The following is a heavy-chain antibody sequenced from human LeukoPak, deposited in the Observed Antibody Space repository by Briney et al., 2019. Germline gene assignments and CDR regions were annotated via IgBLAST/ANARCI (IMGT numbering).Heavy chain of an antibody. V-gene: IGHV4-39*01. Sequence: SETLSLTCTVSGGSISSSSYYWGWIRQPPGKGLEWIGSIYYSGSTYYNPSLKSRVTISVDTSKNQFSLKLSSVTAADTAVYYCARGRRLLPYYYYYYMDVWGKGTTVTVSS. CDR1: GGSISSSSYY. J-gene: IGHJ6*03. D-gene: IGHD3-22*01. CDR2: IYYSGST. CDR3: ARGRRLLPYYYYYYMDV.